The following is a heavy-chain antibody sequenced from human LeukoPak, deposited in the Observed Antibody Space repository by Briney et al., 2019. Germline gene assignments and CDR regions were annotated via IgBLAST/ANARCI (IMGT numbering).Heavy chain of an antibody. CDR3: ARDADYGDYAYAFDI. Sequence: GGTLRLSCAASGFTFSSYGMTWVRQAPGKGLDWVGNIKQDGSETYYADSLKGRFTISRDNAKNSLYLQMNSLRAEDTAVYYCARDADYGDYAYAFDIWGQGTMVTVSS. CDR2: IKQDGSET. D-gene: IGHD4-17*01. CDR1: GFTFSSYG. V-gene: IGHV3-7*01. J-gene: IGHJ3*02.